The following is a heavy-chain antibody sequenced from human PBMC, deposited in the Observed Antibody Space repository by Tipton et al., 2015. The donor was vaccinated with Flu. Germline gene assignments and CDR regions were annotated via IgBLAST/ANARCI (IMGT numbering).Heavy chain of an antibody. J-gene: IGHJ4*02. CDR1: GFTFSSYG. CDR3: AKDRAYYYDSSGYYVDY. D-gene: IGHD3-22*01. Sequence: SLRLSCATSGFTFSSYGLHWVRQAPGKGLEWVAFISYDGNDKNYADSVKGRFTISRDNSKNTLYLQMNSLRAEDTAVYYCAKDRAYYYDSSGYYVDYWGQGTLVTVSS. V-gene: IGHV3-30-3*02. CDR2: ISYDGNDK.